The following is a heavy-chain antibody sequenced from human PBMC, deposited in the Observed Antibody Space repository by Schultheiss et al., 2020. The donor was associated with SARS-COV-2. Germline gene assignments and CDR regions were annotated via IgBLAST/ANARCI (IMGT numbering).Heavy chain of an antibody. CDR1: GNTFTGYY. CDR3: ASSDTAMIFYGMDV. J-gene: IGHJ6*02. Sequence: ASVKVSCKASGNTFTGYYMHWVRQAPGQGLEWMGWINPNSGGTNYAQKFQGRVTMTRDTSISTAYMELSRLRSDDTAVYYCASSDTAMIFYGMDVWGQGTTVTVSS. CDR2: INPNSGGT. D-gene: IGHD5-18*01. V-gene: IGHV1-2*02.